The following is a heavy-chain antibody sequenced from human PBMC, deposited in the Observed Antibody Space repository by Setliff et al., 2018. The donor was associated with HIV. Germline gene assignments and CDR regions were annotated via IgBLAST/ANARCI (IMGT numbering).Heavy chain of an antibody. CDR2: VSNSGST. D-gene: IGHD5-18*01. J-gene: IGHJ4*02. Sequence: SETLSLTCAVSGGSISSRSHYWGWIRQPPGKGLEWIGSVSNSGSTYYNPSLKSRVTISVDTSKNQFSLKLSSVTAADTAVYYCARGNAYPGIQLVDYWGQGTLVTVSS. V-gene: IGHV4-39*07. CDR1: GGSISSRSHY. CDR3: ARGNAYPGIQLVDY.